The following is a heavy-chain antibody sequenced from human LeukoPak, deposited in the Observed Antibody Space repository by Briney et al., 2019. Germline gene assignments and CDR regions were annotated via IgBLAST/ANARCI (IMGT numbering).Heavy chain of an antibody. V-gene: IGHV3-21*01. CDR3: ATYSYNNAREFQY. CDR2: ISAASLYI. J-gene: IGHJ1*01. CDR1: GLTFSNYN. Sequence: GGSLRLSCAVSGLTFSNYNINWVRQAPGKGLEWVSSISAASLYIYYADSVKGRFTISRDNARNSLYLQMNSLRVEDTAVYYCATYSYNNAREFQYWGQGTLVTVSS. D-gene: IGHD3-10*01.